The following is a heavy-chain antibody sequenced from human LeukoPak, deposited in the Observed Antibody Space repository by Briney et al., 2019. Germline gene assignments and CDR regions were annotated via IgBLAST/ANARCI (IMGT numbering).Heavy chain of an antibody. CDR2: IKQDGSEK. D-gene: IGHD3-3*01. V-gene: IGHV3-7*01. Sequence: GGSLRLSCAASGFTFSSYWMSWVRQAPGKGLEWVANIKQDGSEKYYVDSVKGRFTISRDNAKNSLYLQMNSLRAEDTAVYYCAKARGYYDFWSGYYTTQHLDPWGQGTLVTVSS. J-gene: IGHJ5*02. CDR1: GFTFSSYW. CDR3: AKARGYYDFWSGYYTTQHLDP.